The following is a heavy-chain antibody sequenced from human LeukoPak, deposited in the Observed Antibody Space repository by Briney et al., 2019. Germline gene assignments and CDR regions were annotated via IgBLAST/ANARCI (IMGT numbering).Heavy chain of an antibody. J-gene: IGHJ4*02. CDR1: LFTSTSYP. CDR3: AKIGTPCLQWTYFDY. Sequence: PVESLRLSSEASLFTSTSYPMTWVRQAPGRGLDWVSTTVASDVSTFSADSVTGRFTISRDNSQHTLSLQLNSLRAEDPAVYYCAKIGTPCLQWTYFDYWGQGTLVTVSS. CDR2: TVASDVST. V-gene: IGHV3-23*01. D-gene: IGHD5-24*01.